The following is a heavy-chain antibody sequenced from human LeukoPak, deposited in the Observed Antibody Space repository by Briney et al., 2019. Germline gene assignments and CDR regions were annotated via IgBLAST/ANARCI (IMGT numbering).Heavy chain of an antibody. CDR2: IYTSGST. CDR3: AKSNGYGLVGI. CDR1: GGSISSSSYY. V-gene: IGHV4-39*07. J-gene: IGHJ3*02. D-gene: IGHD3-10*01. Sequence: SETLSLTCTVSGGSISSSSYYWGWIRQPPGKGLEWIGSIYTSGSTNYNPSLKSRVTISLDTSRNQFSLKLNSVTAADTAVYYCAKSNGYGLVGIWGQGTMVTVSS.